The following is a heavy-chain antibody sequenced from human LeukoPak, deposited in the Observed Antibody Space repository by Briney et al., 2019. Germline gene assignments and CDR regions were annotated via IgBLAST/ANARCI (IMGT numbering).Heavy chain of an antibody. J-gene: IGHJ4*02. CDR1: GYTFTSYG. D-gene: IGHD2-15*01. CDR3: ARMRYCSGRSCYNFDY. V-gene: IGHV1-18*01. Sequence: ASVKVSCKASGYTFTSYGISWVRQAPGQGLEWMGWFSAYNGNTNYAQKLQGRVTMTTATSTSTAYMELRSLRSDDTAVYYCARMRYCSGRSCYNFDYWGQGTLVTVSS. CDR2: FSAYNGNT.